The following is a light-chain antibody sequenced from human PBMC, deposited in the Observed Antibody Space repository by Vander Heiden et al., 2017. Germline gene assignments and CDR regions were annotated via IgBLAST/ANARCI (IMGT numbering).Light chain of an antibody. CDR3: QQYSSLLT. CDR1: QSISTW. CDR2: NVS. Sequence: DIQMTQSPSTLSASVGDTVTITCRASQSISTWLAWYQKKPGKAPKLLIYNVSSLENGVPSRFSGSGSGTEFTLTISGLQPDDFATYYCQQYSSLLTFGPGTKVDI. J-gene: IGKJ3*01. V-gene: IGKV1-5*03.